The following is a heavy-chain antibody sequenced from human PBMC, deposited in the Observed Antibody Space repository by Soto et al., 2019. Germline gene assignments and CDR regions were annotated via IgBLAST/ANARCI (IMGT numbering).Heavy chain of an antibody. CDR1: GYSFTSYW. V-gene: IGHV5-10-1*01. Sequence: PGESLKISCKGSGYSFTSYWISWVRQMPGKGLEWMGRIDPSDSYTNYSPSFQGHVTISADKSISTAYLQWSSLKASDTAMYYCARHDAYLEYCGSSGYNYYCGNRGQGPLCATSS. D-gene: IGHD2-2*01. J-gene: IGHJ4*02. CDR2: IDPSDSYT. CDR3: ARHDAYLEYCGSSGYNYYCGN.